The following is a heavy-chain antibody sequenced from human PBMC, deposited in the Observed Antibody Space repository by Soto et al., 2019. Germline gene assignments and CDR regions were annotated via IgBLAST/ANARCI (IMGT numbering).Heavy chain of an antibody. CDR2: ISYDGSNK. CDR3: ARDVVPYGDLWGGMDV. J-gene: IGHJ6*02. V-gene: IGHV3-30-3*01. CDR1: GFTFSSYA. Sequence: QVQLVESGGGVVQPGRSLTLSCAASGFTFSSYAMHWVRQAPGKGLEWVAVISYDGSNKYYADSVKGRFTISRDNSKNTLYLQMNSLRAEDTAVYYCARDVVPYGDLWGGMDVWGQGTTVTVSS. D-gene: IGHD4-17*01.